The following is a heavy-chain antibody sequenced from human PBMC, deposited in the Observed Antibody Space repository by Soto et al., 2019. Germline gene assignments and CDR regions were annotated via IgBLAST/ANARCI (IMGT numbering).Heavy chain of an antibody. CDR2: IIPIFGTA. V-gene: IGHV1-69*12. J-gene: IGHJ5*01. D-gene: IGHD3-22*01. CDR1: GGTFSSYA. CDR3: ARALGRYYDSSGGRNDWFDP. Sequence: QVQLVQSGAEVKKPGSSVKVSCKASGGTFSSYAISWVRQAPGQGLEWMGGIIPIFGTANYAQKFQGRVTITADESTRTAYMELSRLSSEDTAVYYCARALGRYYDSSGGRNDWFDPWGQGTLVTVSS.